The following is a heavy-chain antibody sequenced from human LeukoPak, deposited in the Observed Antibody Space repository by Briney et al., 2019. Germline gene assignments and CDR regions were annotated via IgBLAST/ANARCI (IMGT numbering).Heavy chain of an antibody. V-gene: IGHV3-30*18. CDR2: ISYDGSNK. D-gene: IGHD2-2*01. CDR1: GFTFSSYG. Sequence: GGALRLSCAASGFTFSSYGMYWVRQAPGKGLEWVAVISYDGSNKYYADSAKSRYTISRDNSMNTLYLQMNSLRAEDTAVYYCAKGGKVPAAISASWYSFSSSEFDYWGQGTLVTVAS. CDR3: AKGGKVPAAISASWYSFSSSEFDY. J-gene: IGHJ4*02.